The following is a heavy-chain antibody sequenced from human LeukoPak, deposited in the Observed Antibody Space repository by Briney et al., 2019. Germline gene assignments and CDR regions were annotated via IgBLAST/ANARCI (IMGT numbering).Heavy chain of an antibody. CDR3: ARHRGRNYDLWSGSQGHNRFDP. CDR1: GGSISSYY. CDR2: IYTSGST. V-gene: IGHV4-4*07. J-gene: IGHJ5*02. D-gene: IGHD3-3*01. Sequence: SETLTLTCTVSGGSISSYYWSWIRQPAGKGLEWIGRIYTSGSTNYNPSLKSRVNMSVDTSKNQFSLKLSSVTAADTAVYYCARHRGRNYDLWSGSQGHNRFDPWGQGTLLTVSS.